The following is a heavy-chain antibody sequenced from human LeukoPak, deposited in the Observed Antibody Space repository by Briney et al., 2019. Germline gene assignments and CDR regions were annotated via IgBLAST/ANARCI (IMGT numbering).Heavy chain of an antibody. D-gene: IGHD3-10*01. CDR2: ISSSSSTI. J-gene: IGHJ4*02. V-gene: IGHV3-48*04. CDR1: GFMFSSYS. Sequence: GGSLRLSCSASGFMFSSYSMNWVRQAPGKGLEWVSYISSSSSTIYHADSVKGRFTIPRDNAKNSVYLQMNSLRAEDTAVYYCAKARGSGSYSYYFDYWGQGTLVTVSS. CDR3: AKARGSGSYSYYFDY.